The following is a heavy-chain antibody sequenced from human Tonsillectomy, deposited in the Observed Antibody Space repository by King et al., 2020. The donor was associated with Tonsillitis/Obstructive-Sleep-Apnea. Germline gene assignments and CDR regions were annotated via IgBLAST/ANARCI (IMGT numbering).Heavy chain of an antibody. D-gene: IGHD3-10*01. CDR2: IYYSGST. J-gene: IGHJ4*02. V-gene: IGHV4-59*01. Sequence: VQLQESGPGLVKPSETLSLTCTVSGGSINTYYWSWIRQPPGKGLEWIGYIYYSGSTNYNPSLKSRVTISVDTSNNQFSLKLSSVTAAGTAIYYCARSVHGSGSYLFNYWGQGTLVTVSS. CDR3: ARSVHGSGSYLFNY. CDR1: GGSINTYY.